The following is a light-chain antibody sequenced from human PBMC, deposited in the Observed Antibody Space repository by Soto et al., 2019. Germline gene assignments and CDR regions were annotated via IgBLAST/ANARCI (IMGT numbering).Light chain of an antibody. CDR2: AGF. Sequence: DIQMIQSPSSLSASLGDRVIITCRASHPISSYVNWYQQKPGKAPNLLLSAGFTLQSGVPSRFSGDRSGADYTLIIDNLQREDSATYFCQQGYSRPLTFGGGTKV. J-gene: IGKJ4*01. CDR1: HPISSY. CDR3: QQGYSRPLT. V-gene: IGKV1-39*01.